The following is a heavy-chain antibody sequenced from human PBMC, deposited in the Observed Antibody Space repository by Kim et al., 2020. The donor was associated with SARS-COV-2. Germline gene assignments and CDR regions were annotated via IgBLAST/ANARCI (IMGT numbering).Heavy chain of an antibody. CDR2: ISAYNGNT. V-gene: IGHV1-18*01. CDR3: ARGVTIFGVVPDNDY. D-gene: IGHD3-3*01. CDR1: GYTFTSYG. Sequence: ASVKVSCKASGYTFTSYGISWVRQAPGQGLEWMGWISAYNGNTNYAQKLQGRVTITTDTSTSTAYMELRSLRSDDTAVYYCARGVTIFGVVPDNDYWGQGTLVTVSS. J-gene: IGHJ4*02.